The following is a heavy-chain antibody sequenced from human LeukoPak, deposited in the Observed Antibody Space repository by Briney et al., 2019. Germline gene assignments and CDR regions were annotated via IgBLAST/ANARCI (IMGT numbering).Heavy chain of an antibody. CDR3: ARERKNRLRRYSRGGIDY. D-gene: IGHD6-19*01. J-gene: IGHJ4*02. Sequence: SQTLSLTCTVSGGSISRGGYYWSWIRQPPGKGLEWIGYIYHSGSTYYNPSLKSRVTISVDRSKNQFSLKLSSVTAADTAVYYWARERKNRLRRYSRGGIDYWGQGTLVTGS. CDR2: IYHSGST. CDR1: GGSISRGGYY. V-gene: IGHV4-30-2*01.